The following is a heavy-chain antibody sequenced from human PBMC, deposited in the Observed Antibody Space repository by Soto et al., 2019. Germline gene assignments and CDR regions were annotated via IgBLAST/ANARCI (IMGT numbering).Heavy chain of an antibody. CDR3: ARGDATKLGVTNSSGMDV. CDR2: IIPVFGTA. CDR1: GGSLTNYG. V-gene: IGHV1-69*12. Sequence: QVQLVQSGAEVKKPGSSVKVSCKASGGSLTNYGVSWVRQAPGQGLEWMGGIIPVFGTANYAQKFQGRVTIGADESKSTVFMDVRSLRSEDTAVYYCARGDATKLGVTNSSGMDVWGQGTTVTVSS. D-gene: IGHD3-10*01. J-gene: IGHJ6*02.